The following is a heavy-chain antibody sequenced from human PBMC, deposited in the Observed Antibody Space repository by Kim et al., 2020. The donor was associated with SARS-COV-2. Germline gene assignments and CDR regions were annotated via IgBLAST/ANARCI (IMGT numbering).Heavy chain of an antibody. V-gene: IGHV4-39*01. CDR1: GGSISSSSYY. J-gene: IGHJ3*02. CDR2: IYYSGST. Sequence: SETLSLTCTVSGGSISSSSYYWGWIRQPPGKGLEWIGSIYYSGSTYYNPSLKSRVTISVDTSKNQFSLKLSSVTAADTAVYYCASPSPGRPGTGAFDIWGQGTMVTVSS. CDR3: ASPSPGRPGTGAFDI. D-gene: IGHD1-1*01.